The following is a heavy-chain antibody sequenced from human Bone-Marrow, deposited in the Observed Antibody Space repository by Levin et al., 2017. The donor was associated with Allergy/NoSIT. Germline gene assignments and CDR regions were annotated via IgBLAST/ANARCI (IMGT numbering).Heavy chain of an antibody. V-gene: IGHV3-9*01. CDR3: AKDSLRMTTVSHPGNFDL. CDR1: GFTFDDYA. CDR2: IGWDSDNI. D-gene: IGHD4-17*01. J-gene: IGHJ2*01. Sequence: PGGSLRLSCAASGFTFDDYAIHWVRQAPGKGLEWVSGIGWDSDNIGYADSVKGRFTISRDNAKNSVYLQMNSLRPEDTALYYCAKDSLRMTTVSHPGNFDLWGRGTLVTVSS.